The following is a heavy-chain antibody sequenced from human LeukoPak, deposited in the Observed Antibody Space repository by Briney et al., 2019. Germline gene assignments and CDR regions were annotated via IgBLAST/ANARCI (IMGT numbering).Heavy chain of an antibody. CDR3: AKDSHCSSTSCLQYYYYYMDV. Sequence: PGGSLRLSCAASGFTSSNYGMNWVRQAPGKGLEWVSAISGSGGSTYYADSVKGRFTISRDNSKNTLYLQMNSLRAEDTAVYYCAKDSHCSSTSCLQYYYYYMDVWGKGTTVTISS. CDR2: ISGSGGST. CDR1: GFTSSNYG. V-gene: IGHV3-23*01. J-gene: IGHJ6*03. D-gene: IGHD2-2*01.